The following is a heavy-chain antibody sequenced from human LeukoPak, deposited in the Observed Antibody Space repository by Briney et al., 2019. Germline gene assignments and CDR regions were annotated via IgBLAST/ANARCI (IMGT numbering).Heavy chain of an antibody. CDR3: AKQTGASYDYPLDN. CDR2: ISASGAYT. D-gene: IGHD5-18*01. Sequence: PGGSLRLSCAASGFTFSTYGMSWVRQTPGKGLEWVSTISASGAYTFYADSVKGRFTIARDISKNTLYLQMNSLRDEDTAVYYCAKQTGASYDYPLDNWGQGTPVTVSS. CDR1: GFTFSTYG. J-gene: IGHJ4*02. V-gene: IGHV3-23*01.